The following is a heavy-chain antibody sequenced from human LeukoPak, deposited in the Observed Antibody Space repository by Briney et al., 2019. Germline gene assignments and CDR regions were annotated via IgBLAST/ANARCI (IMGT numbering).Heavy chain of an antibody. J-gene: IGHJ3*02. CDR2: ISSSSSYI. Sequence: PGGSLRLSCPASGFSFTSYSMNWVRQAPGKVLEWVSSISSSSSYIYYADSVKGRFTISRDNAKNSLYLQMNSLSAEDTAVYYCARYDILTGPSANAFDIWGQGTMVTVSS. CDR1: GFSFTSYS. V-gene: IGHV3-21*01. CDR3: ARYDILTGPSANAFDI. D-gene: IGHD3-9*01.